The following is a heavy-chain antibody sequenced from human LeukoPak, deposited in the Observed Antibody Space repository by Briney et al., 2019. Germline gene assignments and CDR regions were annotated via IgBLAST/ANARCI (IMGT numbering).Heavy chain of an antibody. J-gene: IGHJ6*02. CDR2: ISSSSYI. Sequence: PGGSLRLSCAASGFTFSSYSMNWVRQAPGKGLEWVSSISSSSYIYYADSVKGRFTISRDNAKNSLYLQMYSLRAEDTAVYYCARELTATYYYYYGMDVWGQGTTVTVSS. V-gene: IGHV3-21*01. D-gene: IGHD5-18*01. CDR1: GFTFSSYS. CDR3: ARELTATYYYYYGMDV.